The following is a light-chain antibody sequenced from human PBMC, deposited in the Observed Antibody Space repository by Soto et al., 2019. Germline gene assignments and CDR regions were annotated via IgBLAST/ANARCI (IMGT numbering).Light chain of an antibody. CDR3: QQYYRWPQT. Sequence: EIVLTQSQATLSLSPCEGATLSCSASQNVANYLDWYQQKPGQAPRLLIYESSNRATGIAARFSGSGSGTDFTLTISSLEPEDFAVYYCQQYYRWPQTFGQGTKVDIK. V-gene: IGKV3-11*01. CDR1: QNVANY. J-gene: IGKJ1*01. CDR2: ESS.